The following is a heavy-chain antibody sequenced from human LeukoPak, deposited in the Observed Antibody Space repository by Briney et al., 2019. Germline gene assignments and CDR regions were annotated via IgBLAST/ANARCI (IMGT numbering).Heavy chain of an antibody. D-gene: IGHD6-19*01. Sequence: ASVRVSCKASGYTFTSYDINWVGQATGQGLEWMGWMNPNSGNPGYAQNFQGRVTMTRNTSISTAYMELSSLRSDDTAVYYCARGPLYDSGWYLDYWGQGTLVTVSS. CDR1: GYTFTSYD. V-gene: IGHV1-8*01. CDR2: MNPNSGNP. CDR3: ARGPLYDSGWYLDY. J-gene: IGHJ4*02.